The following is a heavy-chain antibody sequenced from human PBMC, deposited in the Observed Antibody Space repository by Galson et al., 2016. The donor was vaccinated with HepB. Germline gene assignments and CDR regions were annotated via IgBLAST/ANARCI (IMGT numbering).Heavy chain of an antibody. V-gene: IGHV3-49*04. J-gene: IGHJ3*01. CDR3: TRGGYSSSWFDNINAFDV. Sequence: SLRLSCAGSGSTFGDYPMSWVRQAPGKGLEWVAFIRSKTYGGTTEYAASVKGRFTISRDDSKSIAYLQMNSLKTEDTAVYHCTRGGYSSSWFDNINAFDVWGQGTMVTVSS. D-gene: IGHD6-13*01. CDR1: GSTFGDYP. CDR2: IRSKTYGGTT.